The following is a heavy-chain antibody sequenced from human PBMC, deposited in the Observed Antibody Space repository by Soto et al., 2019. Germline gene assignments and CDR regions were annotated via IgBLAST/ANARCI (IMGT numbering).Heavy chain of an antibody. CDR3: AREVPSYDILTGYYKTGRLPRFDS. CDR2: IYTSGST. V-gene: IGHV4-4*07. D-gene: IGHD3-9*01. Sequence: TFELKSHSNTVAEGNSRSHDGSWIRQKTGKGLEWIGRIYTSGSTNYNPSLKSRVTMSVDTSKNQFSLKLSSVTAADTAVYYCAREVPSYDILTGYYKTGRLPRFDSWGQGTLVIVFS. CDR1: EGNSRSHD. J-gene: IGHJ5*01.